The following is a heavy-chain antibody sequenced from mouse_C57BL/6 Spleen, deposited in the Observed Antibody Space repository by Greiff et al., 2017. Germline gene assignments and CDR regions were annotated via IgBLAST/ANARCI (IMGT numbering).Heavy chain of an antibody. D-gene: IGHD2-1*01. CDR2: INPDSSTI. CDR1: GIDFSRYW. CDR3: ARPGGNYYFDV. V-gene: IGHV4-1*01. Sequence: EVKLEEPGGGLVQPGGSLKLSCAASGIDFSRYWMSWVRRAPGKGLEWIGEINPDSSTINYAPYLKDKFIISRDNAKNTLYLQMSKVRSEDSDRYYCARPGGNYYFDVWGTGTTVTVSS. J-gene: IGHJ1*03.